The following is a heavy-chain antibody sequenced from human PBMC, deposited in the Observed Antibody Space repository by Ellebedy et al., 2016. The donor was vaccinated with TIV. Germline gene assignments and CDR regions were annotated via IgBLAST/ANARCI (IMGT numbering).Heavy chain of an antibody. CDR1: GYSFTNYW. CDR2: IYPGASDT. Sequence: PGGSLRLSCKGSGYSFTNYWIGWVRQMPGKGLEWMGIIYPGASDTTYSPSFQGQVTISADKSISTAYLQWNSLKASDTAMYYCARQVFSYGYSWFDPWGQGTLVTVSS. CDR3: ARQVFSYGYSWFDP. J-gene: IGHJ5*02. D-gene: IGHD5-18*01. V-gene: IGHV5-51*01.